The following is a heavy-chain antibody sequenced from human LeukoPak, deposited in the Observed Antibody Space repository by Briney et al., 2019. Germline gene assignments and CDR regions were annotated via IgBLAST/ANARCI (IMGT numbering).Heavy chain of an antibody. V-gene: IGHV3-11*04. CDR1: GFTFSDYY. Sequence: GGSLRLSCAASGFTFSDYYMSWIRQAPGKGLEWVSHISSSGSTIYYADSVKGRFTISRDNSKNTLYLQMNSLRTEDTAVYYCAKDQDPNWFDPWGQGTLVTVSS. J-gene: IGHJ5*02. CDR3: AKDQDPNWFDP. CDR2: ISSSGSTI.